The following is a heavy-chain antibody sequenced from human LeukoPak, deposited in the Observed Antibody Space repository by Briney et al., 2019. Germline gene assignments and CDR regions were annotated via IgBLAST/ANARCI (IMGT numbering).Heavy chain of an antibody. CDR2: ITNWNGGST. CDR1: GFTFDDYG. V-gene: IGHV3-20*04. D-gene: IGHD2-2*02. J-gene: IGHJ3*02. CDR3: ARCSRSSTDCYSAFDI. Sequence: RPGGSLRLSWEASGFTFDDYGMSWVRQSTGKGLEWVSAITNWNGGSTGYADSVRGRFTISRDNAKNSLYLQMNSLRAEDTALYYCARCSRSSTDCYSAFDIWGQGTMVTVSS.